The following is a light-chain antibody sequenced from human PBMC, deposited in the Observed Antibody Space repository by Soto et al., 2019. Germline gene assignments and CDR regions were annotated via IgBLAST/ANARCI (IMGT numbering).Light chain of an antibody. CDR1: TSNIGADYD. CDR3: QSYDSTLGVV. Sequence: QSVLTQPPSVSGAPGQRVTISCTGSTSNIGADYDVYWYQQLPGTAPKLLIFDNNNRPSGVPDRFSGSKSGTSAPLAITGLQAEDEADYYCQSYDSTLGVVFGGGTKLTVL. V-gene: IGLV1-40*01. J-gene: IGLJ2*01. CDR2: DNN.